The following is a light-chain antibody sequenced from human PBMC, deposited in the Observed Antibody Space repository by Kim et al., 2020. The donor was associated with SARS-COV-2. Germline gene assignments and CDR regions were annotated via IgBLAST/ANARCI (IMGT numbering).Light chain of an antibody. CDR3: QAWDSSTYYV. CDR1: KLGDKY. V-gene: IGLV3-1*01. Sequence: VSPGQTASITCSGDKLGDKYACWYQQKPGQSPVLVIYQDSKRSSGIPERFSGSNSGNTATLPISGTQAMDEADYYCQAWDSSTYYVFGTGTKVTVL. CDR2: QDS. J-gene: IGLJ1*01.